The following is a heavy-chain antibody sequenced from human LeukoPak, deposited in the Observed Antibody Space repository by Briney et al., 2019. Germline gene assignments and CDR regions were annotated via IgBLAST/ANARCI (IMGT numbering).Heavy chain of an antibody. CDR1: GFTFSSYS. Sequence: AGGSLRLSCAASGFTFSSYSMNWVRQAPGKGLECVSSISSSSSYIYYADSVKGRFTISRDNAKNSLYLQMNSLRAEDTAVYYCARAIPISYYDYVWGSYRAGIDYWGQGTLVTVSS. V-gene: IGHV3-21*01. CDR3: ARAIPISYYDYVWGSYRAGIDY. CDR2: ISSSSSYI. J-gene: IGHJ4*02. D-gene: IGHD3-16*02.